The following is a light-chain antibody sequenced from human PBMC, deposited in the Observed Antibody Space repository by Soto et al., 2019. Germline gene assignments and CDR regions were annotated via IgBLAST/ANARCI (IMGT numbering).Light chain of an antibody. CDR1: NSDVGGYNY. Sequence: QSALTQPASVSGSPGQSITISCTGTNSDVGGYNYVSWYQQHPGKAPKLLIYEVSNRPSGVSDRFSGSKSGSMASLTISGLQADDEADYYCTSWTTNNIPYVFGTGTKLTVL. CDR2: EVS. J-gene: IGLJ1*01. CDR3: TSWTTNNIPYV. V-gene: IGLV2-14*03.